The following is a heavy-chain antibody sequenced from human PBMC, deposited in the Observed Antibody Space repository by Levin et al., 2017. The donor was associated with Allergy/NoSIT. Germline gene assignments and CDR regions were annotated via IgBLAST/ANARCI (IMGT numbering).Heavy chain of an antibody. V-gene: IGHV3-21*01. CDR1: GFTFSSYS. CDR3: ARDATPVVVVPAASYYYYYYGMDV. CDR2: ISSSSSYI. D-gene: IGHD2-2*01. J-gene: IGHJ6*02. Sequence: LSLTCAASGFTFSSYSMNWVRQAPGKGLEWVSSISSSSSYIYYADSVKGRFTISRDNAKNSLYLQMNSLRAEDTAVYYCARDATPVVVVPAASYYYYYYGMDVWGQGTTVTVSS.